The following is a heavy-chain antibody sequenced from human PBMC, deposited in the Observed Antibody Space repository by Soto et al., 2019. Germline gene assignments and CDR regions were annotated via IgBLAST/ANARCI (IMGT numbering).Heavy chain of an antibody. V-gene: IGHV1-58*01. Sequence: SVKVSCKASGFTFTSSAVQGVRQARGQRLEWIGWIVVGSGNTNYAQKFQGRVTITRDMSTSTAYMELSSLRSEDTAVYYCAAVRLGYSWGAFDIWGQGTMVTVSS. J-gene: IGHJ3*02. CDR3: AAVRLGYSWGAFDI. CDR1: GFTFTSSA. CDR2: IVVGSGNT. D-gene: IGHD5-18*01.